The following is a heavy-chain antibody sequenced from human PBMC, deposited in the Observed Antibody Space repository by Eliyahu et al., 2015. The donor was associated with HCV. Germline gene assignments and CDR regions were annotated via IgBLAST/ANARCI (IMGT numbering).Heavy chain of an antibody. CDR1: GDXLTXPNYY. CDR3: ARRHYYGDYFY. D-gene: IGHD4-17*01. V-gene: IGHV4-39*01. CDR2: IFSSGST. Sequence: QLHLLESGPGLVKPSETLSLNCSVSGDXLTXPNYYWGWIRQPPGKGLEWVGDIFSSGSTYYNPSLKSRVTISVDTSKNQFSLKLTSVTAADTAVYYCARRHYYGDYFYWGQGTPVTVSS. J-gene: IGHJ4*02.